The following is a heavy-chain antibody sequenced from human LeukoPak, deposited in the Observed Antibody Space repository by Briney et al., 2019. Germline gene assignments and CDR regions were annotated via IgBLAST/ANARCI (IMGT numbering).Heavy chain of an antibody. V-gene: IGHV4-39*07. J-gene: IGHJ6*03. D-gene: IGHD3-3*01. CDR3: ARAVIGDFWSGYYLYYYYYMDV. CDR2: IYYSGST. Sequence: SETLSLTCTVSGGSISSSSYYWGWIRQPPGKGLEWIGSIYYSGSTYYNPSLKSRVTISVDTSKNQFSLKLSSVTAADTAVYYCARAVIGDFWSGYYLYYYYYMDVWGKGTTVTVSS. CDR1: GGSISSSSYY.